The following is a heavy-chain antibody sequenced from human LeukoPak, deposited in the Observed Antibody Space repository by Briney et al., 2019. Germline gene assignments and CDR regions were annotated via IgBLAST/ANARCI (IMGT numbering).Heavy chain of an antibody. J-gene: IGHJ4*02. CDR2: MSGSGGST. CDR1: GFTFSSYA. CDR3: AKDSSSGDSDY. V-gene: IGHV3-23*01. Sequence: PGGSLRLSCAASGFTFSSYAMSWVRQAPGKGLEWVSGMSGSGGSTYYADSVKGRFTISRDNSKNTLYLQMNSLRAEDTALYYCAKDSSSGDSDYWGQGTLVTVSS. D-gene: IGHD6-6*01.